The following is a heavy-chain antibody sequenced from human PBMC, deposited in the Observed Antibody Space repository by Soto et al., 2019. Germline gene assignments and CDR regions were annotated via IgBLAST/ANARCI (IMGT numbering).Heavy chain of an antibody. CDR2: IYATGTT. CDR3: VKDGTNPLRGWFDP. Sequence: PSETLSLTCTVSGASISGFYWSWIRKSAGKGLEWIGRIYATGTTDYNPSLRSRVMMSVDTSKKQFSLKLRSVTAAATAVYPYVKDGTNPLRGWFDPWGQRISVTVPS. J-gene: IGHJ5*02. D-gene: IGHD1-1*01. CDR1: GASISGFY. V-gene: IGHV4-4*07.